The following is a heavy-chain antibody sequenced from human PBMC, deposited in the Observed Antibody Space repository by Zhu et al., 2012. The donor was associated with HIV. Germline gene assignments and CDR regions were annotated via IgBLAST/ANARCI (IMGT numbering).Heavy chain of an antibody. D-gene: IGHD3-10*01. CDR1: GGSFSGFY. CDR2: ISQRGDS. Sequence: QVQLQQWGAGLLKPSETLSLTCAVYGGSFSGFYWSWIRQPPGKGLEWIGEISQRGDSNYVPSLKSRVTLSVDTSKNQFSLKLNSVTAADTAVYYCARGGFRYSASGSYSFDYWGQGTLVTVSS. J-gene: IGHJ4*02. V-gene: IGHV4-34*01. CDR3: ARGGFRYSASGSYSFDY.